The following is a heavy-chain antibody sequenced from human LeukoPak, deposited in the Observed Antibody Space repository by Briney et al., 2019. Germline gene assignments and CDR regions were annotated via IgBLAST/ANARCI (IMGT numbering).Heavy chain of an antibody. D-gene: IGHD3-22*01. Sequence: GGSLRLSCTVSGFTVSSYSMSWVRQAPGKGLEWVAFIRYDGSNKYYADSVKGRFTISRDNSKNTLYLQMNSLRAEDTAVYYCAKDAQIVVVTYFDYWGQGTLVTVSS. CDR1: GFTVSSYS. V-gene: IGHV3-30*02. J-gene: IGHJ4*02. CDR3: AKDAQIVVVTYFDY. CDR2: IRYDGSNK.